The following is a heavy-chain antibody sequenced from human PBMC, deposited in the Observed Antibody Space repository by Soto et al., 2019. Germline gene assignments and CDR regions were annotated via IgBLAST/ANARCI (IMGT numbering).Heavy chain of an antibody. D-gene: IGHD6-19*01. CDR3: AKGRSGSSGLDY. Sequence: QVQLVESGGGVVQPGRSLRLSCAASGFTFSSYDMHWVRQAPGKGLEWVAIISYDGSSKYYTDSVKGRFTISRDNSKNTLYLQMNSLRAEDTAVYYCAKGRSGSSGLDYWGQGTLVTVSS. CDR1: GFTFSSYD. CDR2: ISYDGSSK. V-gene: IGHV3-30*18. J-gene: IGHJ4*02.